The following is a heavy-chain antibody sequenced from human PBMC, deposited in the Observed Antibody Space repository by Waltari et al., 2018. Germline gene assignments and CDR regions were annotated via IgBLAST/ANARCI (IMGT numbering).Heavy chain of an antibody. V-gene: IGHV3-23*04. CDR2: ISGSGGST. D-gene: IGHD3-10*01. Sequence: EVQLVESGGGLVQPGGSLRLSCAASGFTFSSYAMSWVRPAPGTGLEWVSAISGSGGSTYYADSVKGRFTISRDNSKNTLYLQMNSLRAEDTAVYYCASQKVGRITMVRGVPLRYWGQGTLVTVSS. CDR1: GFTFSSYA. CDR3: ASQKVGRITMVRGVPLRY. J-gene: IGHJ4*02.